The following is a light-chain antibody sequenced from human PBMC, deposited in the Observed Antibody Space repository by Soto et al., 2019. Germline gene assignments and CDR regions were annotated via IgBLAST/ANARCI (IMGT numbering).Light chain of an antibody. CDR3: QQYGSSPSYT. CDR2: GSS. Sequence: ESVLTQSPGTLSLSPGERATLSCRASQSVTGNYLAWYQQRHGQSPRLLIYGSSDRATGIPDRFSGSGSGTDFTLTISRVEPEDFAVYYCQQYGSSPSYTFGQGTKLEIK. CDR1: QSVTGNY. V-gene: IGKV3-20*01. J-gene: IGKJ2*01.